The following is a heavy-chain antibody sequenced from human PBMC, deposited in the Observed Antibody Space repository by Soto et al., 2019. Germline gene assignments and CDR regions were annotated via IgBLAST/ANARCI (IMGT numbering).Heavy chain of an antibody. Sequence: QLQLQESGPGVVKPSETLSLTCTVSGGSISSSSYYWDWIRQPPGKGLEWIATTYYSGSTYYNPALKGRVTTTVDPAENQVSLKLNSVTAADTAIYYCARGYGRGSYCDYWGQGTLVTVPS. CDR1: GGSISSSSYY. D-gene: IGHD3-16*01. CDR2: TYYSGST. J-gene: IGHJ4*02. CDR3: ARGYGRGSYCDY. V-gene: IGHV4-39*01.